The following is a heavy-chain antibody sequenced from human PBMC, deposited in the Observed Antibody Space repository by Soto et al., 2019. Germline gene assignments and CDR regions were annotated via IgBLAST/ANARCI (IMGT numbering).Heavy chain of an antibody. CDR3: ARDKDLQPTVWGF. D-gene: IGHD3-16*01. CDR1: GDSMATGGHY. CDR2: VYYSGAT. Sequence: PSEALSLLCTVAGDSMATGGHYYNWIRQVPGKGLEWIGYVYYSGATHYTPSLRARATMSRDTSKNQFSLRLISVTAADTALYYCARDKDLQPTVWGFWGQGIQVTVSS. J-gene: IGHJ4*02. V-gene: IGHV4-31*03.